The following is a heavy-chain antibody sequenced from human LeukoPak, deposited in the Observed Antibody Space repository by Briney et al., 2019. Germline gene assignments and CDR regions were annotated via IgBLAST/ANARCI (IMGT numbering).Heavy chain of an antibody. V-gene: IGHV5-51*01. CDR3: ARRERVGQVDYHFEF. J-gene: IGHJ4*02. CDR2: IYAGDSDT. D-gene: IGHD4-11*01. Sequence: GESLKISCKGSGHTFTNHWIDWVRQTPGKGLEWLGIIYAGDSDTRYSPSFQGRVTISVDKSISTAYLQLSSLKASDTAIYYCARRERVGQVDYHFEFWGQGTLVTVSS. CDR1: GHTFTNHW.